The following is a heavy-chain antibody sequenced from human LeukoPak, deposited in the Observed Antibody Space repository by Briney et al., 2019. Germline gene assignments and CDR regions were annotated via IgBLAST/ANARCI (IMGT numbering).Heavy chain of an antibody. J-gene: IGHJ4*02. CDR3: ARVGFLEWLSLDY. V-gene: IGHV3-23*01. CDR1: GITFSSYA. D-gene: IGHD3-3*01. Sequence: GGSLRLSCAASGITFSSYAMSWVRQAPGKGLEWVSSISGSGGVTYYADSVKGRFTISRDNAKNSLYLQMNSLRAEDTAVYYCARVGFLEWLSLDYWGQGTLVTVSS. CDR2: ISGSGGVT.